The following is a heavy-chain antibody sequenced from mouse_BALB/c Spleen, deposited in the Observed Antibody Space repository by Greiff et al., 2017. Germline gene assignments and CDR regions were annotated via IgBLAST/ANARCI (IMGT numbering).Heavy chain of an antibody. Sequence: EVKVVESGGGLVKPGGSLKLSCAASGFTFSSYAMCWVRQTPEKRLEWVASISSGGSTYYPDSVKGRFTISRDNARNILYLQMSGLRSEDPAMYYCERGSGYSPYWGQGTLVTVSA. V-gene: IGHV5-6-5*01. CDR1: GFTFSSYA. D-gene: IGHD2-3*01. J-gene: IGHJ3*01. CDR2: ISSGGST. CDR3: ERGSGYSPY.